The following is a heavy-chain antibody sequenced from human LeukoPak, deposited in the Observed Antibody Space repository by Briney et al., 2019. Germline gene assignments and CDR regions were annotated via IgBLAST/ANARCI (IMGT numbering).Heavy chain of an antibody. Sequence: SETLSLTCTVSGGSISSSRYYWGWIRQPPGKGLEWIGNIYYSGSTYYNPSLKSRVTISLDTSKNQFSQKLSSVTAADTAVYYCARRDIAARLNWFDPWGQGTLVTVSS. CDR3: ARRDIAARLNWFDP. D-gene: IGHD6-6*01. CDR2: IYYSGST. V-gene: IGHV4-39*01. J-gene: IGHJ5*02. CDR1: GGSISSSRYY.